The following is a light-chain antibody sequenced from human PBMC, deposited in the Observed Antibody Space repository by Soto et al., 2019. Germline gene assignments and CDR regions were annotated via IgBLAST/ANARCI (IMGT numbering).Light chain of an antibody. CDR2: AAS. CDR1: QGISNY. J-gene: IGKJ1*01. Sequence: DIQMTQSPSSLSASVGDRVTITCRASQGISNYLAWYQQKPGKVPKLLIYAASTLQSGVPSRFSGSGSGTDFTLTIRSLQSAGVATSYEHKYNRAPRTFGQGTKVEIK. CDR3: HKYNRAPRT. V-gene: IGKV1-27*01.